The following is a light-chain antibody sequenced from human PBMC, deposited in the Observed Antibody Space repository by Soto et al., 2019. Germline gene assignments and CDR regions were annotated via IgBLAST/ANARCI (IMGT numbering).Light chain of an antibody. CDR3: QQYGSSPPVN. Sequence: EIVLTQSPGTLSLSPGERATLSCRASQSVSSSYLAWYQQKPGQAPRLLIYGASSRATGIPDRFSGSGSGTDFTLTISRLEPEDVAVYYCQQYGSSPPVNFGQGTKLEIK. CDR2: GAS. J-gene: IGKJ2*01. CDR1: QSVSSSY. V-gene: IGKV3-20*01.